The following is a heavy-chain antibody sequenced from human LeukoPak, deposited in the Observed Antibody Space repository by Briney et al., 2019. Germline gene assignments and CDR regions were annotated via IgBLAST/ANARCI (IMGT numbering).Heavy chain of an antibody. CDR1: GFTLSNYA. CDR3: ARLSVSITRRFDL. V-gene: IGHV3-48*03. Sequence: PGGSLRLSCAPSGFTLSNYAMNWVRLTPGKGLEWISYITKGGATVLYAESVKGRFTISRDNANSSLYLQMNSLRAEDTAVYFCARLSVSITRRFDLWGQGTLVTVSS. J-gene: IGHJ5*02. CDR2: ITKGGATV. D-gene: IGHD3-3*01.